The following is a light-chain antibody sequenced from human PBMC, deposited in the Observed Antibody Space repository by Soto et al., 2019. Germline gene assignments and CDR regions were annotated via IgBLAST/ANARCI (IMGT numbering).Light chain of an antibody. J-gene: IGKJ2*01. CDR3: QQYGSSRYT. Sequence: EIVLTQSPGTLSLSPGERATLSCRASQSVSSSYLAWYQQKPGQAPRLLIYGASSRATGIPDRFSGSGSGTDFTLTISRLEPEDFAVYYCQQYGSSRYTCGQGPKLEIK. CDR1: QSVSSSY. CDR2: GAS. V-gene: IGKV3-20*01.